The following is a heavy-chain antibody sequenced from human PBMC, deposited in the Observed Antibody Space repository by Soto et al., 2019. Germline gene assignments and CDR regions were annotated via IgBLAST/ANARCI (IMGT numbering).Heavy chain of an antibody. CDR1: GFTFSSYG. CDR2: IWYDGSNK. Sequence: GGSLRLSCAASGFTFSSYGMHWVRQAPGKGLEWVAVIWYDGSNKYYADSVKGRFTISRDNSKNTLYLQMNSLRAEDTAVYYCARDGMGPIWFGELLYHFDYWGQGTLVTVSS. D-gene: IGHD3-10*01. CDR3: ARDGMGPIWFGELLYHFDY. J-gene: IGHJ4*02. V-gene: IGHV3-33*01.